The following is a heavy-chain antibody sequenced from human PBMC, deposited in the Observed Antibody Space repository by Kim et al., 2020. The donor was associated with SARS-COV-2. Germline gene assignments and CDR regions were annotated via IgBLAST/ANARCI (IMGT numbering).Heavy chain of an antibody. Sequence: AQKCQGRVTITADESTSTAYMELSSLRSEDTAVYYCAREEWPPGRYFDYWGQGTLVTVSS. CDR3: AREEWPPGRYFDY. J-gene: IGHJ4*02. D-gene: IGHD3-3*01. V-gene: IGHV1-69*01.